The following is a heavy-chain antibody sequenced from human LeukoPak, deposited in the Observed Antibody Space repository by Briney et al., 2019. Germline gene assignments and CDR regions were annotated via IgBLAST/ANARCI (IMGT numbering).Heavy chain of an antibody. CDR2: IYHSGST. Sequence: SLTLSLTCAVSGGSISSGGYSWSWIRQPPGKGLEWIGYIYHSGSTYYNPSLKSRVTISVDRSKNQFSLKLSSVTAADTAVYYCARVEAIFGVVFDYWGQGTLVTVSS. V-gene: IGHV4-30-2*01. CDR1: GGSISSGGYS. D-gene: IGHD3-3*01. CDR3: ARVEAIFGVVFDY. J-gene: IGHJ4*02.